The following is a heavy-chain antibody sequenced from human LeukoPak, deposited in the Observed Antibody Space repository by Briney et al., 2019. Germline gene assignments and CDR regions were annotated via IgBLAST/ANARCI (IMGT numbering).Heavy chain of an antibody. Sequence: PSETLSLTCGVSGGSITSTNWWSWVRPPPGQGLEWIGEISLSGLTNYNPPLKSRVTMALDKSKNHLSLNLTSVTAADTAVYYCSRENGAFSPFGYWGQGTLVTVPS. V-gene: IGHV4-4*02. CDR1: GGSITSTNW. D-gene: IGHD2-8*01. CDR2: ISLSGLT. J-gene: IGHJ4*02. CDR3: SRENGAFSPFGY.